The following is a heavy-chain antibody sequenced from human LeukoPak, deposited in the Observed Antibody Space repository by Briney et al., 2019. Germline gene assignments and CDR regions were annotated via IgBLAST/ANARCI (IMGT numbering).Heavy chain of an antibody. V-gene: IGHV3-15*07. CDR3: ATIGRGTIDY. D-gene: IGHD1-26*01. CDR2: IKGETNDETT. Sequence: GGSLRLSCAASGFTFTNAWMNWVRQAPGKGLEWVGRIKGETNDETTDYAAPVKDRFIISRDDSRNTLYLQMNSLKSEDTAVYYCATIGRGTIDYWGQGILVTVSS. J-gene: IGHJ4*02. CDR1: GFTFTNAW.